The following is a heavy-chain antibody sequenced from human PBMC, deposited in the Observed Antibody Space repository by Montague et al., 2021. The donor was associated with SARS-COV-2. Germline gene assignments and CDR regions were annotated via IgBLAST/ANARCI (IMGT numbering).Heavy chain of an antibody. CDR2: IYHSGGT. CDR3: ARRPGTFGAAFDI. CDR1: GGSISSDSFY. D-gene: IGHD3-10*01. V-gene: IGHV4-39*01. Sequence: SETLSLTCTVSGGSISSDSFYWGWLRQPPGKGLEWIGLIYHSGGTYNGPSLKRRFSISVDTSKNQSSLKVTSVTAADTAVYYCARRPGTFGAAFDIWGLGTMVPVSS. J-gene: IGHJ3*02.